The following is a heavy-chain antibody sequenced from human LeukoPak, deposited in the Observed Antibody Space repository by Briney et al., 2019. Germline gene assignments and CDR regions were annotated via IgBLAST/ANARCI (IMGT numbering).Heavy chain of an antibody. J-gene: IGHJ6*03. CDR1: GFSVSSTY. D-gene: IGHD2-2*01. CDR2: IYSGGQR. Sequence: GGSLRLSCVASGFSVSSTYMSWVRQAPGRGLEWVSLIYSGGQRHYADSVEDRFTMSRDNAKNSLYLQMNSLRAEDTAVYYCARDSPPVVPAAMAYMDVWGKGTTVTVSS. CDR3: ARDSPPVVPAAMAYMDV. V-gene: IGHV3-53*01.